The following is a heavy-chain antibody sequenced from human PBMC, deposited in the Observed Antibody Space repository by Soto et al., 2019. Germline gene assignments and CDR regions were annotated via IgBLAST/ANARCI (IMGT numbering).Heavy chain of an antibody. CDR1: GYTFTGYY. J-gene: IGHJ4*02. CDR3: AVPSDGYNYLDY. V-gene: IGHV1-2*04. D-gene: IGHD5-12*01. CDR2: INPNSGGT. Sequence: ASVKVSCKASGYTFTGYYMHWVRQAPGQGLEWMGWINPNSGGTNYAQKFQGWVTMTRDTSISTAYMELSRRRSDDTAVYYCAVPSDGYNYLDYWGQGTLVTVSS.